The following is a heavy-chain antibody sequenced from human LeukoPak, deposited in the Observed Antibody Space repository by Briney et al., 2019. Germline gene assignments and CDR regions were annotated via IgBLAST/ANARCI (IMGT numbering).Heavy chain of an antibody. CDR1: GFTFSSYA. J-gene: IGHJ3*02. D-gene: IGHD2-15*01. V-gene: IGHV3-23*01. Sequence: GGSLRLSCAASGFTFSSYAMTWVRQAPGKGLQWVSGISGSGHSTFYADSVKGRFTISRDNSKDTVYLEMNSLIAEDTAVYYCAKGLVGAMVPGVHIWGQGTMVTVSS. CDR3: AKGLVGAMVPGVHI. CDR2: ISGSGHST.